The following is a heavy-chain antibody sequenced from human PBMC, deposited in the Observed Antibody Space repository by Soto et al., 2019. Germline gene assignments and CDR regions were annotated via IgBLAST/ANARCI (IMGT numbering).Heavy chain of an antibody. CDR2: MYYNGNI. D-gene: IGHD3-16*01. Sequence: SETLSLTCNVSGGTISNYYWTWVRQSPEKGLEWIGYMYYNGNINYNPSLKSRVTISIDTSKNQFSLTLKSVTAADTAVYYCASGGNWFDPWGQGVLVTVSS. CDR1: GGTISNYY. J-gene: IGHJ5*02. CDR3: ASGGNWFDP. V-gene: IGHV4-59*01.